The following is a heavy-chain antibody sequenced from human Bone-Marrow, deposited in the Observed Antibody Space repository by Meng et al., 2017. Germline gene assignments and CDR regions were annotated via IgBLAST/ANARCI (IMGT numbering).Heavy chain of an antibody. V-gene: IGHV1-69*06. J-gene: IGHJ4*02. CDR3: ATGGPDYDSSGYYRFDY. Sequence: GRLVESGAEGKKPGSSVKVSGKASGGTFSSYAISWVRQAPGQGLEWMGGIIPIFGTANYAQKFQGRVTITADKSTSTAHMELSSLRSEDTAVYYCATGGPDYDSSGYYRFDYWGQGTLVTVSS. D-gene: IGHD3-22*01. CDR1: GGTFSSYA. CDR2: IIPIFGTA.